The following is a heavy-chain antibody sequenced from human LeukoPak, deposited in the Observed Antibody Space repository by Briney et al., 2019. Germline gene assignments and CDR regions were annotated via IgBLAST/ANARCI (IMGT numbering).Heavy chain of an antibody. D-gene: IGHD3-10*01. J-gene: IGHJ4*02. Sequence: VASVKVSCKAPGGTFRTNAISWVRQAPGQGLEWMGWINAGNGNTKYSQKFQGRVTITRDTSASTAYMELSSLRSEDTAVYYCARNSRGLLWFGIWGQGTLVTVSS. CDR3: ARNSRGLLWFGI. CDR2: INAGNGNT. V-gene: IGHV1-3*01. CDR1: GGTFRTNA.